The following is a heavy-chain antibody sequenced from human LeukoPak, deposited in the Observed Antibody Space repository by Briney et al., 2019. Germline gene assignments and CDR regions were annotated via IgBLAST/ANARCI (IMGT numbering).Heavy chain of an antibody. Sequence: GGSLRLSCTASGLTLSNAWMSWVRQAPGKGLEWVGRIKSKTDGGTTDYAAPVKGRFTISRDDSKNTLYLQMNSLKTEDTAVYYCTTEAGYYNGDYWGQGTLVTVSS. V-gene: IGHV3-15*01. CDR3: TTEAGYYNGDY. CDR1: GLTLSNAW. D-gene: IGHD3-10*01. CDR2: IKSKTDGGTT. J-gene: IGHJ4*02.